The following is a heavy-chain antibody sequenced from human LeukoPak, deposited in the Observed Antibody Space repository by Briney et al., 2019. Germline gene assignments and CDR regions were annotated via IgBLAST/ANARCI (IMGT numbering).Heavy chain of an antibody. CDR1: GGSFSGYY. J-gene: IGHJ6*02. D-gene: IGHD3-9*01. CDR3: ARCETGMLTGYYSTNYYYGMDV. Sequence: SATLSLTCAVYGGSFSGYYWSWIRQPPGKGLEWIGEINHSGSTNYNPSLKGRVTISVDTSKNQFSLKLSSVTAADTAVYYCARCETGMLTGYYSTNYYYGMDVWGQGTTVTVSS. V-gene: IGHV4-34*01. CDR2: INHSGST.